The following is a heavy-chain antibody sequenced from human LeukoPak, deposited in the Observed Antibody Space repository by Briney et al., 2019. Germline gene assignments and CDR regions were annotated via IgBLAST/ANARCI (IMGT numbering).Heavy chain of an antibody. D-gene: IGHD1-26*01. CDR2: LFSGGST. V-gene: IGHV3-66*01. J-gene: IGHJ3*02. CDR3: ARDRTPATRGFDI. Sequence: GGSLRLSCAASGFTVSTNYMNWVRQAPGKGLEWVSVLFSGGSTYYADSVKGRFTISRDNSKNTVYHQMNSLRAEDTAVYYCARDRTPATRGFDIWGQGTMVTVSS. CDR1: GFTVSTNY.